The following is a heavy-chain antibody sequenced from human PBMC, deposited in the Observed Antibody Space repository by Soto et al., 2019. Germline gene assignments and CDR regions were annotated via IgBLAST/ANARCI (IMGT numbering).Heavy chain of an antibody. CDR1: GFTFSSYE. J-gene: IGHJ4*02. V-gene: IGHV3-48*03. D-gene: IGHD1-26*01. CDR3: ARVLYATWSSFDY. CDR2: ITSGGTT. Sequence: GGSLRLSCTASGFTFSSYEMTWVRQAPGKGLEGISYITSGGTTYYADSAKGRFTISRDNAKNSLYLHLNSLTAEDTAIYSCARVLYATWSSFDYWGQGTLVTFSS.